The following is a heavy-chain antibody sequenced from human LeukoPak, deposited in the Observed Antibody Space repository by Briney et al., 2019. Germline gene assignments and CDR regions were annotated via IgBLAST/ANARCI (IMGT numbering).Heavy chain of an antibody. CDR3: ARAPGSPPPRLWDY. J-gene: IGHJ4*02. CDR2: IYNSGST. D-gene: IGHD2/OR15-2a*01. Sequence: SETLSLTCTVSGGSISSGDYYWIRIRQPPGKGLQWIGYIYNSGSTYYTPSLKSRVTMSVDTSKHQFSLKLTSVTAADTAVYYCARAPGSPPPRLWDYWGQGALVTVSS. V-gene: IGHV4-30-4*01. CDR1: GGSISSGDYY.